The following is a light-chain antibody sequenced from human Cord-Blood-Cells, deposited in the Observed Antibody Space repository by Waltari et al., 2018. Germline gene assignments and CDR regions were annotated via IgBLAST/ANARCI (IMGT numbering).Light chain of an antibody. CDR3: SSYAGSNKV. J-gene: IGLJ2*01. V-gene: IGLV2-8*01. CDR2: EVS. CDR1: SSDGGGYNY. Sequence: QSALNQPPSAAGSPGQSVTISCTGTSSDGGGYNYVPWYQQHPGKAPKLMIYEVSNRPSGVPDRFSGSKSGNTASLTVSGLQAEDEADYYCSSYAGSNKVFGGGTKLTVL.